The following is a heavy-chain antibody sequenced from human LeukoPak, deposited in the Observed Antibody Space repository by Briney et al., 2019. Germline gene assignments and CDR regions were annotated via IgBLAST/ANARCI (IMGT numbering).Heavy chain of an antibody. CDR2: IRGSGGTT. Sequence: PGGSLRLSCAASGFTFSSYAMYWVRQAPGKGLEWVSTIRGSGGTTYYADSVKGRFTISRDNSKNTLYLQMNSLRAEDTAVYYCAKDCAPRYSSRSFDAFDIWGQGTMVTVSS. V-gene: IGHV3-23*01. CDR3: AKDCAPRYSSRSFDAFDI. CDR1: GFTFSSYA. J-gene: IGHJ3*02. D-gene: IGHD6-13*01.